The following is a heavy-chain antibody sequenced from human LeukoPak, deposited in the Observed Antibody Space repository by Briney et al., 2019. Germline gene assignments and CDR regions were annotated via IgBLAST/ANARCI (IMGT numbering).Heavy chain of an antibody. Sequence: GGSLRLSCAASGFTFSSYWVHWVRHAPGTGLVWVSHINSDGSSTAYADSVKGRFTISRDNAKNSLYLQMNSLRAEDTAVYYCARSPHLGYCSGGSCSPPLYFDYWGQRTLVTVSS. CDR2: INSDGSST. D-gene: IGHD2-15*01. CDR3: ARSPHLGYCSGGSCSPPLYFDY. V-gene: IGHV3-74*01. CDR1: GFTFSSYW. J-gene: IGHJ4*02.